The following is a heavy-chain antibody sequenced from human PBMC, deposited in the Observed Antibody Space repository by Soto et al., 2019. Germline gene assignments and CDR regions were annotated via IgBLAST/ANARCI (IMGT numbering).Heavy chain of an antibody. V-gene: IGHV3-30-3*01. Sequence: PGGSLRLSCVASGFTFSSYAMHWVRQAPGKGLEWVAVISYDGSNKYYADSVKGRFNISRDNSKNTLYLQMNSLRAEDTAVYYCARDQQLGYCSSTSCYLPGMDVWGQGTTVTVS. CDR3: ARDQQLGYCSSTSCYLPGMDV. D-gene: IGHD2-2*01. J-gene: IGHJ6*02. CDR2: ISYDGSNK. CDR1: GFTFSSYA.